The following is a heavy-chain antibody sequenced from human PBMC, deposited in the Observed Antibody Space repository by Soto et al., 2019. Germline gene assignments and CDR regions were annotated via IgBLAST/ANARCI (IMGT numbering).Heavy chain of an antibody. J-gene: IGHJ6*02. D-gene: IGHD1-1*01. Sequence: SETLSLTCSVSGGSIDSYFWSWIRQPAGKGLEWLGRIYSSGGTNYNVSLQSRVTMSVDTSKSQFSLELRSVTAADTAVYYCARWATGASSHGMDVWGPGTTVTVSS. V-gene: IGHV4-4*07. CDR1: GGSIDSYF. CDR3: ARWATGASSHGMDV. CDR2: IYSSGGT.